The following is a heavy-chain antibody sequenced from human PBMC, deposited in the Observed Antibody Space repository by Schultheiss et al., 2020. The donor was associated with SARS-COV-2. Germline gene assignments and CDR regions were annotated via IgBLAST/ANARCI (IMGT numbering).Heavy chain of an antibody. Sequence: SETLSLTCTVSGASISSYYWNWIRQPAGKGLEWIGYIYYSGSTNYNPSLKSRVTISVDTSKNQFSLKLSSVTAADTAVYYCARGVKGHYYDSSGSGRYYFDYWGQGTLVTVSS. D-gene: IGHD3-22*01. CDR2: IYYSGST. CDR1: GASISSYY. V-gene: IGHV4-59*01. CDR3: ARGVKGHYYDSSGSGRYYFDY. J-gene: IGHJ4*02.